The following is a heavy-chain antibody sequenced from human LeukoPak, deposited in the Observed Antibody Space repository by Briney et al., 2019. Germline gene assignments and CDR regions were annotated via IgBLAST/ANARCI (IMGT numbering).Heavy chain of an antibody. V-gene: IGHV3-74*01. Sequence: GGSLRLSCAASGFTFSSYWMHWVRQAPGKGLVWVSRINSDGSSTSYADSVKGRFTISRDNAKNTLYPQMNSLRAEDTAVYYCARGYCSSTSCYTVGAFDIWGQGTMVTVSS. CDR3: ARGYCSSTSCYTVGAFDI. J-gene: IGHJ3*02. D-gene: IGHD2-2*02. CDR1: GFTFSSYW. CDR2: INSDGSST.